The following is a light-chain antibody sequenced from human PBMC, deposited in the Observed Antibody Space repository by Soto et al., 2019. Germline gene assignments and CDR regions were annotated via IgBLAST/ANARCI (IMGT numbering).Light chain of an antibody. Sequence: QPVLTQSPSASASLGASVKLTCTLSSGHSSYAIAWLQQQPEKGPRFLMKVHSDGSHSKGDGIPDRFSGSSSGAERYLTISSLQSEDEADYYCQTWGTGIRVFGTGTKVTVL. CDR3: QTWGTGIRV. CDR2: VHSDGSH. CDR1: SGHSSYA. J-gene: IGLJ1*01. V-gene: IGLV4-69*02.